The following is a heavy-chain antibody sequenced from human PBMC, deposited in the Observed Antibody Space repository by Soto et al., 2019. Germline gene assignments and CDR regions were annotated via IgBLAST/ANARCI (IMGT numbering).Heavy chain of an antibody. D-gene: IGHD3-3*01. CDR3: ATDLRRITIFGVVTGFDP. Sequence: GASVKVSCKVSGYTLTDLSMHWVRQAPGKGLEWMGGFDPEDGETIYAQKFQGRVTMTEDTSTDTAYMELSSLRSEDTAVYYCATDLRRITIFGVVTGFDPWGQGTLVTVSS. V-gene: IGHV1-24*01. J-gene: IGHJ5*02. CDR2: FDPEDGET. CDR1: GYTLTDLS.